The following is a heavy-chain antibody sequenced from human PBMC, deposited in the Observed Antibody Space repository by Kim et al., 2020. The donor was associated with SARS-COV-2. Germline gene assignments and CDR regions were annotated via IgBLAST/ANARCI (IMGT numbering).Heavy chain of an antibody. CDR2: IYYSGST. V-gene: IGHV4-59*08. Sequence: SETLSLTCTVSGGSISSYYWSWIRQPPGKGLEWIGYIYYSGSTNYNPSLKSRVTISVDTSKNQFSLKLSSVTAADTAVYYCARLPYYDILTGYYYYYGMDVWGQGTTVTVSS. D-gene: IGHD3-9*01. J-gene: IGHJ6*02. CDR1: GGSISSYY. CDR3: ARLPYYDILTGYYYYYGMDV.